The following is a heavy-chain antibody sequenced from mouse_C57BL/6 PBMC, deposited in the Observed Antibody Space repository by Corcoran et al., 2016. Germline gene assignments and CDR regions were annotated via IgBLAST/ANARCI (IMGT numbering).Heavy chain of an antibody. J-gene: IGHJ4*01. D-gene: IGHD2-4*01. V-gene: IGHV9-3*01. CDR2: INTYSGVP. CDR3: ARRRVYYDYDVGAMDY. CDR1: GYTFTTYG. Sequence: QIQLVQSGPELKKPGETVKISCKASGYTFTTYGMSWVKQAPGKGLKWMGWINTYSGVPTYADDFKGRFAFSLETSASTAYLQINNLKNEDTATYFCARRRVYYDYDVGAMDYGGQGTSVTVSS.